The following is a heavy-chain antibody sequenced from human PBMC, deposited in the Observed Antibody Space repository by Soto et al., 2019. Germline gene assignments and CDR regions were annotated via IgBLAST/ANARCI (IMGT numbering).Heavy chain of an antibody. D-gene: IGHD3-22*01. J-gene: IGHJ5*02. V-gene: IGHV3-23*01. CDR3: AKRIEPYYYDSSGFRGFDP. Sequence: GGSLRLSCAAPGFTFSSYAMSWVRQAPGKGLEWVSAISGSGGSTYYADSVKGRFTISRDNSKNTLYLQMNSLRAEDTAVYYCAKRIEPYYYDSSGFRGFDPWGQGTLVTVSS. CDR1: GFTFSSYA. CDR2: ISGSGGST.